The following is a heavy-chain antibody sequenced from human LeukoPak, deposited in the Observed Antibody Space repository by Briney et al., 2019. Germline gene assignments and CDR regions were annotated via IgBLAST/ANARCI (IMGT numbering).Heavy chain of an antibody. D-gene: IGHD6-19*01. J-gene: IGHJ5*02. CDR1: GGSISSYN. V-gene: IGHV4-59*01. Sequence: SETLSLTCTISGGSISSYNWSWIRQPRGKGLEWIGYIYYSGSTNYNPSLKSRVTISVDTSKNQFSLKLSSVTAADTAVYYCARDSSGWYHWFDPWGQGTLVTVSS. CDR3: ARDSSGWYHWFDP. CDR2: IYYSGST.